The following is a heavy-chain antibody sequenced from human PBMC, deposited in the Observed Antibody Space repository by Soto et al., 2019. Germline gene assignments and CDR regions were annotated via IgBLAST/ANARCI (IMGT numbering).Heavy chain of an antibody. V-gene: IGHV3-7*01. CDR1: GFTFSNYW. J-gene: IGHJ4*02. CDR2: IKQDGSEK. D-gene: IGHD3-3*01. Sequence: EVQLVESGGGLVQPGGSLRLSCAASGFTFSNYWMSWFRQAPGKGLEWVANIKQDGSEKYYVDSVKGRFTISRDNAKNSLYLPMNSLRAEDTAVYYCAGYDFWSGYYRDYWGQGTLVTVSS. CDR3: AGYDFWSGYYRDY.